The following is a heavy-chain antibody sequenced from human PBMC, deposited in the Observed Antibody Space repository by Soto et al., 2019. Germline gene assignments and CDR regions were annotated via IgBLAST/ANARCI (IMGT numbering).Heavy chain of an antibody. D-gene: IGHD6-13*01. CDR2: INSDGSST. J-gene: IGHJ5*02. CDR3: ARAGMSSSRPDNWFDP. V-gene: IGHV3-74*01. CDR1: GFTFSSYW. Sequence: GGSLRLSCAASGFTFSSYWMHWVRQAPGKGLVWVSRINSDGSSTSYADSVKGRFTISRDNAKNTLYLQMNSLRAEDTAVYYCARAGMSSSRPDNWFDPWGQGTMVTVYS.